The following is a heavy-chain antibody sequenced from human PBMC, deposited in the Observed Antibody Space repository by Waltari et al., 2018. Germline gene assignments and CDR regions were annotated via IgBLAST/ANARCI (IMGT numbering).Heavy chain of an antibody. D-gene: IGHD2-2*02. V-gene: IGHV3-33*06. CDR1: GFTFSSYG. J-gene: IGHJ6*04. CDR3: AKVSSLMTILGMDV. Sequence: QVQLVESGGGVVQPGRSLRLSCAASGFTFSSYGMHWVRQAPGKGLEWVSVIWYDGSNKYYADSVKGRFTISRDNSKNTLYLQMNSLRAEDTAVYYCAKVSSLMTILGMDVWGKGTTVTVSS. CDR2: IWYDGSNK.